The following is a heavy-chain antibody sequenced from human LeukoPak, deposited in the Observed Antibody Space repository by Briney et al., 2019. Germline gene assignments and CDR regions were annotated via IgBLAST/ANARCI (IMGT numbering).Heavy chain of an antibody. D-gene: IGHD3-22*01. V-gene: IGHV1-69*05. J-gene: IGHJ4*02. CDR3: ARDRGIDDSSGTMGY. CDR2: IIPIFGTA. Sequence: GASVKVSCTASGGTFSSYAISWVRQAPGQGLEWMGGIIPIFGTANYAQKFQGRVTMTRDTSTSTVYMELSSLRSEDTAVYYCARDRGIDDSSGTMGYWGQGTLVTVSS. CDR1: GGTFSSYA.